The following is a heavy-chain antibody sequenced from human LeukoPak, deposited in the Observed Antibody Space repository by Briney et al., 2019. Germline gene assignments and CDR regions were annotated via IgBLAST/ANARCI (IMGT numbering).Heavy chain of an antibody. D-gene: IGHD1-1*01. Sequence: PGRSLRLSCAASGFTFSSYGMHWVRQAPGKGLEWVAVISYDGSNKYYVDSVKGRFTISRDNSKNTLYLQMNSLRAEDTAVYYCAKEGLRGYAFDIWGQGTMVTVSS. V-gene: IGHV3-30*18. CDR2: ISYDGSNK. J-gene: IGHJ3*02. CDR1: GFTFSSYG. CDR3: AKEGLRGYAFDI.